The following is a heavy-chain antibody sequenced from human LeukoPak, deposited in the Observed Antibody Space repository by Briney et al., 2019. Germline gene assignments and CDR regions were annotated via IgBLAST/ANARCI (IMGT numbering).Heavy chain of an antibody. CDR3: AKGVGIEGAGHFDP. V-gene: IGHV3-23*01. CDR1: GFTFSSYV. D-gene: IGHD6-13*01. CDR2: ISGSGYST. J-gene: IGHJ5*02. Sequence: GGSLRLSCAASGFTFSSYVMTWVRQAPGKGLEWVSSISGSGYSTYYADSVKGRFTISRDNSKNTLYLQMNSLRGDDTAVYYCAKGVGIEGAGHFDPWGQGTVVTVSS.